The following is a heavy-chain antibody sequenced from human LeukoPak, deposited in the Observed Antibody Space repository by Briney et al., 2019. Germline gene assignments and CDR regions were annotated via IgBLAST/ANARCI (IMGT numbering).Heavy chain of an antibody. CDR1: GGTFSSYA. J-gene: IGHJ4*02. V-gene: IGHV1-69*04. CDR2: IIPILGIA. D-gene: IGHD5-24*01. Sequence: ASVKVSCKASGGTFSSYAISWVRQAPGQGLEWMGRIIPILGIANYAQKFQGRVTITADKSTSTAYMELSSLRSEDTAVYYCARIRDGYNSEICDWGQGTLVTVSS. CDR3: ARIRDGYNSEICD.